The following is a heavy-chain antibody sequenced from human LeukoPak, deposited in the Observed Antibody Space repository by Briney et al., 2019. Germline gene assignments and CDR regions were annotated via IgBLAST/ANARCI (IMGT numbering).Heavy chain of an antibody. CDR3: ASEDGYSDY. V-gene: IGHV3-74*01. Sequence: GGSLRLSCAASGFTFSSYAMSWVRQAPGKGLVWVSRINSDGSSTSYADSVKGRFTISRDNAKNTLYLQMNSLRAEDTAVYYCASEDGYSDYWGQGTLVTVSS. J-gene: IGHJ4*02. CDR2: INSDGSST. CDR1: GFTFSSYA.